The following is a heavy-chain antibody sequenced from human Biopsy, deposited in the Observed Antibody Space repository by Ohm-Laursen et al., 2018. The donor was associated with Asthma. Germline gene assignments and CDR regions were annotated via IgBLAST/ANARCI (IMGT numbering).Heavy chain of an antibody. D-gene: IGHD3-10*01. Sequence: SLRLSRTASGFTFSNYGMHWVRQAPGKGLEWVAFISYDGGQKYYGDSVMGRFTISRDNSKNTVSLQMNSLRAEDTAMYSCARSRHGDYHYYFGMDVWGQETTVTVSS. CDR3: ARSRHGDYHYYFGMDV. CDR2: ISYDGGQK. V-gene: IGHV3-30*03. J-gene: IGHJ6*02. CDR1: GFTFSNYG.